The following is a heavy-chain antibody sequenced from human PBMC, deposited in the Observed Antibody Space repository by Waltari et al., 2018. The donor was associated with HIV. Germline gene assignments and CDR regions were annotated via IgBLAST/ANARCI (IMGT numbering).Heavy chain of an antibody. D-gene: IGHD5-18*01. CDR2: INSNGSIT. J-gene: IGHJ1*01. Sequence: EVQLVESGGGLVQPGGSLRLSCAASGFTFSSYWMHWVRQAPGKGLVGFARINSNGSITSHPDCVKGRFTSSRDNARNTLYLQMNSLGAEDTAMYYCAKGGTSGYTFGFGRWGQGTLVTVSS. CDR3: AKGGTSGYTFGFGR. CDR1: GFTFSSYW. V-gene: IGHV3-74*01.